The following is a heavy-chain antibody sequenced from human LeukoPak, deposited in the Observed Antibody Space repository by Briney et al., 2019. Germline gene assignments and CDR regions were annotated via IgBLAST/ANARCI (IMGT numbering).Heavy chain of an antibody. CDR2: IKQDGSEK. V-gene: IGHV3-7*01. J-gene: IGHJ4*02. CDR1: GFTFSSYW. D-gene: IGHD2-2*01. Sequence: SGGSLRLSCAASGFTFSSYWMSWVRQAPGKGLEWVANIKQDGSEKYYVDSVKGRFTISRDNAKSSLYLQMNSLRAEDTAVYYCARGLRTYCSSTSCYDPNFDYWGQGTLVTVSS. CDR3: ARGLRTYCSSTSCYDPNFDY.